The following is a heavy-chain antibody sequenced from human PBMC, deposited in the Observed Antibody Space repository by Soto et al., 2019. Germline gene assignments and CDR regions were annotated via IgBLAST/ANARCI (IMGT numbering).Heavy chain of an antibody. CDR1: GFTFSSYA. CDR2: ISYDGSNK. CDR3: ARDSLIYDSSGSNFDY. V-gene: IGHV3-30*04. Sequence: GGSLRLSCAASGFTFSSYAMHWVRQAPGKGLEWVAVISYDGSNKYYADSVKGRFTISRDNSKNTLYLQMNSLRAEDTAVYYCARDSLIYDSSGSNFDYWGQGTLVTVSS. D-gene: IGHD3-22*01. J-gene: IGHJ4*02.